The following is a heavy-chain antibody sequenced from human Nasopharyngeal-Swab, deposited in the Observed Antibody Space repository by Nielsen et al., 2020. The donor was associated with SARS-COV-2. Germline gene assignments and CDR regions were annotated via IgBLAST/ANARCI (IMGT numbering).Heavy chain of an antibody. CDR3: ARADYDFWSGYPTFDY. CDR2: IYHSGST. J-gene: IGHJ4*02. CDR1: GGSISSGGYS. Sequence: SETLSLTCAVSGGSISSGGYSWSWIRQPPGKGLEWIGYIYHSGSTYYNPSLKSRVTISVDRSKNQFSQKLSSVTAADTAVYYCARADYDFWSGYPTFDYWGQGTLVTVSS. V-gene: IGHV4-30-2*01. D-gene: IGHD3-3*01.